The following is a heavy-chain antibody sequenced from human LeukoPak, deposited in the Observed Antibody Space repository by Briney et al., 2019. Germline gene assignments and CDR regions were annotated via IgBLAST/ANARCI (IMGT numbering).Heavy chain of an antibody. Sequence: GASVKVSCKASGGTLSSYAISWVRQAPGQGLEWMGRIIPILGIANYAQKFQGRVTITADKSTSTAYMELSSLRSEDTAVYYCARDREAPPAMVTGFYYGMDVWGQGTTVTVSS. CDR1: GGTLSSYA. D-gene: IGHD5-18*01. V-gene: IGHV1-69*04. J-gene: IGHJ6*02. CDR2: IIPILGIA. CDR3: ARDREAPPAMVTGFYYGMDV.